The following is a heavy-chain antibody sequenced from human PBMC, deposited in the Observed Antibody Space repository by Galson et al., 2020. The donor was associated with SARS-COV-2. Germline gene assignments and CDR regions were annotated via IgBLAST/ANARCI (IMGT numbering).Heavy chain of an antibody. V-gene: IGHV1-2*04. D-gene: IGHD6-6*01. Sequence: ASVKVSCKASGYTFTGYYMHWVRQAPGQGLEWMGWINPNSGGTNYAQKFQGWVTMTRDTSISTAYMELSRLRSDDTAVYYCARDTAARYDYYYGMDVWGQGTTVTVSS. CDR2: INPNSGGT. J-gene: IGHJ6*02. CDR3: ARDTAARYDYYYGMDV. CDR1: GYTFTGYY.